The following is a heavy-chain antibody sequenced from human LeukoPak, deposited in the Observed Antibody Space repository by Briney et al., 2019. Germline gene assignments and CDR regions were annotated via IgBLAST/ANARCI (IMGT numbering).Heavy chain of an antibody. CDR1: GFTFSSYD. CDR3: ARDLYWNDYVWGSYRWSMDV. V-gene: IGHV3-13*03. D-gene: IGHD3-16*02. J-gene: IGHJ6*03. CDR2: IGTAGDT. Sequence: PGGSLRLSCAACGFTFSSYDMHWVRQATGKGLEWVSAIGTAGDTYYPGSVKGQFTISRENAKNSLYLQMNSLRAGDTAVYYCARDLYWNDYVWGSYRWSMDVWGKGTTVTVSS.